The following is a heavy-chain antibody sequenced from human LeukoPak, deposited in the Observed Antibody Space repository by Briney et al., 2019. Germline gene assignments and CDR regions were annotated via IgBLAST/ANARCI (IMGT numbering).Heavy chain of an antibody. CDR3: ARVGDHFHWYLDL. D-gene: IGHD3-10*01. J-gene: IGHJ2*01. CDR1: GFTVSTKY. Sequence: PGGSLRLSRAASGFTVSTKYMNWVRQAPGKGLEWVSILYRGSDTYYADSVKGRFTISRDSSKNILSLQMNNLRAGDPAVYYCARVGDHFHWYLDLWGRGTLVTVSS. CDR2: LYRGSDT. V-gene: IGHV3-53*01.